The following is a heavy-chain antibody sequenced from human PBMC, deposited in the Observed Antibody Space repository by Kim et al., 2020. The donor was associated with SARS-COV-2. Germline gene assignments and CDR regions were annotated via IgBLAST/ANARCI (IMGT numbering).Heavy chain of an antibody. CDR1: GGSITSNW. J-gene: IGHJ2*01. D-gene: IGHD1-1*01. V-gene: IGHV4-4*01. CDR3: VRSPGGWYLDL. Sequence: SETLSLTCAVSGGSITSNWWSWVRQPPGKGLEWIGEVLHSGLVNHNPSLKSRVTMSVDKSKNEVSLNVTSVTAADSAVYWCVRSPGGWYLDLWGRGTLVTVSS. CDR2: VLHSGLV.